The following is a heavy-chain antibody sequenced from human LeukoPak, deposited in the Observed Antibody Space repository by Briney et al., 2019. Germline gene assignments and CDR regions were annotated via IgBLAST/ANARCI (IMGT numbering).Heavy chain of an antibody. CDR1: GGSISSYY. CDR2: IYYSGST. V-gene: IGHV4-59*01. J-gene: IGHJ4*02. CDR3: ARGPSMVRGHFDY. Sequence: SETLSLTCTVSGGSISSYYWSWIRQPPGKGLEWIGYIYYSGSTNYNPSLKSRVTISVDTSKNQFSLKLSSVTAADTAVYYCARGPSMVRGHFDYWGQGTLVTVSS. D-gene: IGHD3-10*01.